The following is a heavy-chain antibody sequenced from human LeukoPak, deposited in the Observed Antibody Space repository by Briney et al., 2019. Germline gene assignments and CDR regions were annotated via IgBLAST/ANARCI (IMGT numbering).Heavy chain of an antibody. D-gene: IGHD2-15*01. J-gene: IGHJ4*02. CDR3: ARDLGSTLYYFDY. V-gene: IGHV1-18*01. CDR2: ISAYNGNT. Sequence: GASVKVSCKASGFTFTSFGFSWVRQAPGQGLEWMGWISAYNGNTNYAQNLQGRVTMTTDASTSTVYMELRSLRSDDTAMYYCARDLGSTLYYFDYWGQGTLVTVSS. CDR1: GFTFTSFG.